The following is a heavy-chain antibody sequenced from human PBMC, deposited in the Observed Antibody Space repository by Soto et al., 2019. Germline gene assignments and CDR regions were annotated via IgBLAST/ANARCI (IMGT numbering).Heavy chain of an antibody. J-gene: IGHJ4*02. CDR2: IYYSGST. Sequence: SEILSLTCTVSGGSISSGAYYWRWIRQHPGKGLEWIGYIYYSGSTYYNPSLKSRVTISVDTSKNQFSLKLSSVTAADTAVYYCATDGSTSNYFDYWGQGTLVTVS. CDR3: ATDGSTSNYFDY. CDR1: GGSISSGAYY. V-gene: IGHV4-31*03. D-gene: IGHD6-6*01.